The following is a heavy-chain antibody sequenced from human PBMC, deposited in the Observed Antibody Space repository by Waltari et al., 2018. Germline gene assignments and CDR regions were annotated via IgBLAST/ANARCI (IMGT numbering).Heavy chain of an antibody. CDR2: ISHSGST. Sequence: QVQLQESGPGLARPSETLSLTCDVSSYSLRRGYFWGWIRQPPGKGLQWIGSISHSGSTYYNPSLKSRITLSVDTSKNQFALKVTSVTAADTATYYCVRDLGGSGNSWFDAWGQGSLVIVSS. CDR1: SYSLRRGYF. D-gene: IGHD3-10*01. V-gene: IGHV4-38-2*02. CDR3: VRDLGGSGNSWFDA. J-gene: IGHJ5*02.